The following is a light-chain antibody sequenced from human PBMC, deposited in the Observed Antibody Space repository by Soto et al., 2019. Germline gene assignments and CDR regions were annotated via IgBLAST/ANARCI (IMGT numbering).Light chain of an antibody. V-gene: IGKV1-39*01. CDR1: QSISSY. CDR3: QQSYSTPWT. J-gene: IGKJ1*01. CDR2: AAS. Sequence: DLQMTQSPSSLSASVGDRVTITCRASQSISSYLNWYQQKPGKAPKLLIYAASSLQSGVPSRFSGSGSGTDFTLTNSSLQPEDFATYYCQQSYSTPWTLGQGTKVDIK.